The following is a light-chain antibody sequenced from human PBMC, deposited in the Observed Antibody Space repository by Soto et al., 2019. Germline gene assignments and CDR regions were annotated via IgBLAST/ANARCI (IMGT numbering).Light chain of an antibody. V-gene: IGKV1-5*01. CDR3: QQYESYSWT. J-gene: IGKJ1*01. CDR2: DAS. CDR1: QSIKTW. Sequence: DRVTITFRASQSIKTWLAWYQRKPGRAPNLLIYDASSLQSGVPSRFSGSGSGTEFTLTISSLQPDDSATYYCQQYESYSWTFGQGTKVDIK.